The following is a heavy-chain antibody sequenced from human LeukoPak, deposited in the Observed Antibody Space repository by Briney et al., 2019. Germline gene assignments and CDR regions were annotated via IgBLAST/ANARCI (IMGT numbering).Heavy chain of an antibody. J-gene: IGHJ5*02. CDR1: GGSISSHTYY. CDR2: IYYRGST. Sequence: SETLSLTCTVSGGSISSHTYYWGWLRQPPGEGLEWIGSIYYRGSTIYNPSLKSRVTISVDTSKNQFSLKVRSVTAADTAVYYCARQNDYTNPVVWFDPWGQGTLVTVSS. V-gene: IGHV4-39*01. D-gene: IGHD4-11*01. CDR3: ARQNDYTNPVVWFDP.